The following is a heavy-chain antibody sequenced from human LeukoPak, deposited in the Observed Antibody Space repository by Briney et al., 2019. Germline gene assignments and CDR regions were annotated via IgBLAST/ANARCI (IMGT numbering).Heavy chain of an antibody. V-gene: IGHV1-2*02. D-gene: IGHD2-15*01. Sequence: ASVKVSCKASGYTFTGYYMLWVRQAPGQGLEWTGWINPNTGATKYAQNFQGRVTLTRDTSIRTTFMELSSLRSDDTAFYYCARDERFCNGDNHYPDLGYWGQGTLVTVSS. J-gene: IGHJ4*02. CDR2: INPNTGAT. CDR1: GYTFTGYY. CDR3: ARDERFCNGDNHYPDLGY.